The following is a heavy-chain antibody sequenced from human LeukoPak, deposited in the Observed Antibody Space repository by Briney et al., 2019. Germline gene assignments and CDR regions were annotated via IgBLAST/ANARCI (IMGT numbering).Heavy chain of an antibody. Sequence: GGSLRLSCAASGFTFSNYLMNWVRQAPGKGLEWVSGISHSGSSIYYADSVKGRFTISRDNSKNTLYLQMDRLRVEDTAVYYCAMALGYWGQGTLVTVSS. CDR3: AMALGY. CDR1: GFTFSNYL. J-gene: IGHJ4*02. CDR2: ISHSGSSI. V-gene: IGHV3-23*01.